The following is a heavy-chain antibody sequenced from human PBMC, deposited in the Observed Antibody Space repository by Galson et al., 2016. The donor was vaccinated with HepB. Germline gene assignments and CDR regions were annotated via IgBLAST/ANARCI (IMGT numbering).Heavy chain of an antibody. Sequence: ETLSLTCTVSGVSISRNKYYWGWIRQPPGRGLEWIGSIYYSGTTYYNPSLKSRVTLSIDTSKNQFSLKLSSVTAADTAVYYCARRGQWLPDYWGQGTLVTVSS. V-gene: IGHV4-39*01. CDR1: GVSISRNKYY. J-gene: IGHJ4*02. D-gene: IGHD6-19*01. CDR3: ARRGQWLPDY. CDR2: IYYSGTT.